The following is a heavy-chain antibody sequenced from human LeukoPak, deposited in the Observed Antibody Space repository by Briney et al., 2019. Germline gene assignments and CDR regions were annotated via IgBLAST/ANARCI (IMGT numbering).Heavy chain of an antibody. D-gene: IGHD3-3*01. CDR3: ARVSQRRITFFGVVSYFDY. V-gene: IGHV1-46*01. CDR1: GYTFTSYY. CDR2: INPSGGST. Sequence: ASVKVSCKASGYTFTSYYMHWVRQAPGQGLEWMGIINPSGGSTSYAQKFQGRVTMTRDTSTSTVYMELSSLRSEDTAVYYCARVSQRRITFFGVVSYFDYWGQGPLVTVSS. J-gene: IGHJ4*02.